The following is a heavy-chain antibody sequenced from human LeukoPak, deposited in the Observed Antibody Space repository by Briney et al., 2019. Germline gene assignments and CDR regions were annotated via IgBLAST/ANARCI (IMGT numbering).Heavy chain of an antibody. CDR1: GDRVSSNSAA. Sequence: SQTLSLTCAISGDRVSSNSAAWNWSRQSPSKCLEWLGRTYYRSEWYSDYAVSVESRITINPDTSKNQLSLQLNSVTPEDTAVYYCAREQDYFDYWGQGTLVTVSS. CDR3: AREQDYFDY. V-gene: IGHV6-1*01. J-gene: IGHJ4*02. CDR2: TYYRSEWYS.